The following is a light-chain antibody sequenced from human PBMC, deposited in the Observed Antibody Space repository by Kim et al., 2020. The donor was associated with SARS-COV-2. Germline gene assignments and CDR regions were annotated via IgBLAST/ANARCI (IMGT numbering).Light chain of an antibody. Sequence: EIVMTQSPATLSVSPGERATLSCRASQSVGSNLAWYQQKAGQAPRLLIYDASTRATGIPARFSDSGSGTEFTLTISSLQSGDFAIYFCQQYNEWRTFGQGTKVDIK. CDR3: QQYNEWRT. J-gene: IGKJ1*01. CDR2: DAS. V-gene: IGKV3-15*01. CDR1: QSVGSN.